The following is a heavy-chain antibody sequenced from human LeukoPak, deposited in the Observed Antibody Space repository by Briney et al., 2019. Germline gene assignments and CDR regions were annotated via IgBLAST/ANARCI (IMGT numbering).Heavy chain of an antibody. CDR3: ASSHLSVALFDY. D-gene: IGHD2-15*01. CDR2: ICYSGST. CDR1: GGSISSYY. Sequence: SETLSLTCTVSGGSISSYYWSWIRQPPGKGLEWIGYICYSGSTNYNPSLKSRVTISVDTSKNQFSLKLSSVTAADTAVYYCASSHLSVALFDYWGQGTLVTVSS. J-gene: IGHJ4*02. V-gene: IGHV4-59*01.